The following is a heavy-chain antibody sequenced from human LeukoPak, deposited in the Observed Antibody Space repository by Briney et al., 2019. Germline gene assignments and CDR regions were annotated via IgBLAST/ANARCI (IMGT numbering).Heavy chain of an antibody. CDR2: IYSGGST. CDR1: EFSVGSNY. D-gene: IGHD6-19*01. J-gene: IGHJ5*02. CDR3: ARDLMYTSGWYP. V-gene: IGHV3-66*01. Sequence: GGSLRLSCAASEFSVGSNYMTWVRQAPGKGLEWVSLIYSGGSTYYADSVKGRFTISRDNAKNSLYLQMNSLRAEDTAVYYCARDLMYTSGWYPWGQGTLVTVSS.